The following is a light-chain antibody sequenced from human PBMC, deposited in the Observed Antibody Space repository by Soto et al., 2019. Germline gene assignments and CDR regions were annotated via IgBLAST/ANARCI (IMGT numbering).Light chain of an antibody. V-gene: IGKV3-11*01. CDR2: DAS. Sequence: IVLTQSPATLSLSPGERATLSCRASQSVSSYLAWYQQKPGQAPRLLIYDASNRATGIPARFSGSGSGTDFTLTMGSVEPDGFAAYPCQERSGKFGQGTNVDMK. J-gene: IGKJ1*01. CDR3: QERSGK. CDR1: QSVSSY.